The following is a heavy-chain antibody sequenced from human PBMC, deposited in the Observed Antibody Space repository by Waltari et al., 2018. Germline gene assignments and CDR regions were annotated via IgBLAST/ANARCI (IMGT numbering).Heavy chain of an antibody. J-gene: IGHJ3*02. V-gene: IGHV4-61*02. Sequence: QVQLQESGPGLVKPSQTLSLTCTVSGGSISSGSYYWSWIRQPAGKGLEWIWRIYTSGSTNYNPSLKSRVTISVDTSKNQFSLKLSVVTAADTAVYYCARDEPSGDYGAFDIWGQGTMVTVSS. CDR2: IYTSGST. CDR3: ARDEPSGDYGAFDI. D-gene: IGHD4-17*01. CDR1: GGSISSGSYY.